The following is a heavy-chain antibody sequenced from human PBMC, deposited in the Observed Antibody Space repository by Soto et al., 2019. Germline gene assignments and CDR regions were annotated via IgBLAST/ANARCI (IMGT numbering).Heavy chain of an antibody. J-gene: IGHJ6*02. CDR2: INAGNGNT. D-gene: IGHD3-10*01. Sequence: QVQLVQSGAEVKKPGASVKVSCKASGYTFTSYAMHWVRQAPGQRLEWMGWINAGNGNTKYSQKFQGRVTITRDTSASTAYMELSSLRSEDTAVYYCARAPGLLRGMDVWGQGTTVTVSS. CDR3: ARAPGLLRGMDV. V-gene: IGHV1-3*01. CDR1: GYTFTSYA.